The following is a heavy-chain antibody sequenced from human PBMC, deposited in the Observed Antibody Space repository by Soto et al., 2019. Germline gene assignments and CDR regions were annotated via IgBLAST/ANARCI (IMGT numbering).Heavy chain of an antibody. CDR2: ISGSGTNT. CDR1: GFTFACYA. V-gene: IGHV3-23*01. D-gene: IGHD2-2*01. Sequence: AGGSLRLSCAASGFTFACYAMTWVRQAPGKGLEWVSSISGSGTNTYYADSVRGRFTVSRDNSENTLSLQMNSLRVEDTAIYYCAKXGPLGFCASSSCYAFDYWGPGALVTVSS. J-gene: IGHJ4*02. CDR3: AKXGPLGFCASSSCYAFDY.